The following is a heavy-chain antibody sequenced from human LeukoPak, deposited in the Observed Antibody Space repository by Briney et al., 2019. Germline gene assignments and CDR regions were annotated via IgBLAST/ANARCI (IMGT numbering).Heavy chain of an antibody. CDR2: ISSSSSYI. CDR1: GFTFSTYS. D-gene: IGHD4-17*01. V-gene: IGHV3-21*01. J-gene: IGHJ4*02. Sequence: GGSLRLSCAASGFTFSTYSMNWVRQAPGKGLEWVSSISSSSSYIYYADSVKGRFTTSRDNAKNSLYLQMNSLRADDTAVYYCASGDYGDYAGPSGYWGQGTLVTVSS. CDR3: ASGDYGDYAGPSGY.